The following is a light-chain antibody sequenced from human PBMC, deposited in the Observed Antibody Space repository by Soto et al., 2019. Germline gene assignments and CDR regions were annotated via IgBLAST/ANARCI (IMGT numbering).Light chain of an antibody. CDR2: GAS. J-gene: IGKJ4*01. CDR1: QSVGSN. CDR3: QHYNHWALT. Sequence: EIVMTQSPATLSVSPGERAPLSCRASQSVGSNLAWYQQNPGQPPRLLIYGASTRATGIPARFSGSGSGTEFTLTISSLQSEDFAVYYCQHYNHWALTFGGGTKVDIK. V-gene: IGKV3-15*01.